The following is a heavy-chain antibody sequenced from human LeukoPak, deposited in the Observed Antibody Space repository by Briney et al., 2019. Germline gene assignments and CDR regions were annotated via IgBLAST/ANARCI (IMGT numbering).Heavy chain of an antibody. J-gene: IGHJ4*02. D-gene: IGHD3-10*01. CDR3: ARDRGDYFDY. CDR1: GFTFSSYW. Sequence: PGGSLRLSCAASGFTFSSYWMHWVRQAPGKGLVWVSRIKSDGSSTSYADPVKGRFTISRDNAKNTLYLQVNSLRAEDTAVYYCARDRGDYFDYWGQGTLVTVSS. V-gene: IGHV3-74*01. CDR2: IKSDGSST.